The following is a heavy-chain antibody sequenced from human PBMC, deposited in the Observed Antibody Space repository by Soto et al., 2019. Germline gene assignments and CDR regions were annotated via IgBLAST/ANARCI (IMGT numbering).Heavy chain of an antibody. Sequence: QVQLQQWGAGLLKPSETLSLTCAVYGGSFSGYYWSWIRQPPGKGLEWIGEINHSGSTNYNPSLKSRVTISVDTSKNQFSLKLSSVTAADTAVYYCARGRGWWLRLDDYGGQRTLVTVAS. V-gene: IGHV4-34*01. CDR2: INHSGST. CDR3: ARGRGWWLRLDDY. J-gene: IGHJ4*02. CDR1: GGSFSGYY. D-gene: IGHD5-12*01.